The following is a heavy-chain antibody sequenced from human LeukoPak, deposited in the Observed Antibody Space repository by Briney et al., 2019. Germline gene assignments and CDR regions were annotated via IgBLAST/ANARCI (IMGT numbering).Heavy chain of an antibody. CDR3: ARDGFMITFGGVGIGY. D-gene: IGHD3-16*01. J-gene: IGHJ4*02. CDR1: GFTFSDYY. Sequence: GGSLRLSCAASGFTFSDYYMSWIRQAPGKGLEWVSSISSSSSYIYYADSVKGRFTISRDNAKNSLYLQMNSLRAEDTAVYYCARDGFMITFGGVGIGYWGQGTLVTVSS. V-gene: IGHV3-11*06. CDR2: ISSSSSYI.